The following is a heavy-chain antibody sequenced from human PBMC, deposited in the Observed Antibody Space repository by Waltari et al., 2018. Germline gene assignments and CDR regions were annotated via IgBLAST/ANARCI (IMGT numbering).Heavy chain of an antibody. CDR3: ARVATKTYSSPVPGRPYYYGMDV. CDR2: INSDGSST. D-gene: IGHD3-22*01. CDR1: GFTFSRYW. J-gene: IGHJ6*02. V-gene: IGHV3-74*01. Sequence: EEQLVESGGGLAQPGASLRLSCAASGFTFSRYWMAWVRQAPGKGLVWVSRINSDGSSTTYADAVKGRFTISRDNGKNTLYVQMNRLRAEDTAVYYCARVATKTYSSPVPGRPYYYGMDVWGQGTTVTVSS.